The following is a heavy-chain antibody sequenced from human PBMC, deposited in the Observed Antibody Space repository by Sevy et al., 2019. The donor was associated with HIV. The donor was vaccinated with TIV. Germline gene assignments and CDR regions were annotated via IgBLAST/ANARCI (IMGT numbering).Heavy chain of an antibody. CDR3: ARNLVDTAMGWFDT. CDR2: ISAYNGNT. CDR1: GYTFTSYG. V-gene: IGHV1-18*01. J-gene: IGHJ5*02. Sequence: ASVKVSCKASGYTFTSYGISWVRQAPGEGLEWMGWISAYNGNTNYAQKLQGRVTMTTDTSTSTAYMELRSLRSDDTAVYYCARNLVDTAMGWFDTWGQGTLVTVSS. D-gene: IGHD5-18*01.